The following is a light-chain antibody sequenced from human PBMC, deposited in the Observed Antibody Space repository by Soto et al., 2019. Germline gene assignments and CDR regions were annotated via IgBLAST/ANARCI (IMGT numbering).Light chain of an antibody. V-gene: IGLV2-14*01. J-gene: IGLJ1*01. CDR2: EVS. CDR3: SSYTSSSTLYV. CDR1: SSDVGGYNY. Sequence: QAVLTQPACVSGSPGQSITISCTGTSSDVGGYNYVSWYQQHPGKAPKLMIYEVSNRPSGVSNRFSGSKSGNTASLTISGLQAEDEADYYCSSYTSSSTLYVFGTGTKVTV.